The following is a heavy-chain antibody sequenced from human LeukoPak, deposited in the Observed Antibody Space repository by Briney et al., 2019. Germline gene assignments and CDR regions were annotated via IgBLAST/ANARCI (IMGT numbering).Heavy chain of an antibody. CDR1: GFTFSSYA. J-gene: IGHJ6*02. CDR2: ISGSGGST. D-gene: IGHD3-3*01. CDR3: AKAHYDFWSGLVPSYYYYGMDV. Sequence: PGGSLRLSCAAPGFTFSSYAMSWVRQAPGKGLEWVSAISGSGGSTYYADSVKGRFTISRDNSKNTLYLQMNNLRAEDTAVYYCAKAHYDFWSGLVPSYYYYGMDVWGQGTTVTVSS. V-gene: IGHV3-23*01.